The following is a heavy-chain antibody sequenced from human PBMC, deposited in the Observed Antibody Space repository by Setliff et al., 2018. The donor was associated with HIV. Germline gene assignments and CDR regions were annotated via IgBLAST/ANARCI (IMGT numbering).Heavy chain of an antibody. D-gene: IGHD3-3*01. Sequence: GGSLRLSCAASGFTFTNYYMSWVRQAPGKGLEWVTFIRDDGSEKFYADSVRGRFTISRDNSKNKLYLQMNSLRIEDTAIYYCVKGDNFWTGYSTYFEFDPWGQGTLVTVSS. CDR2: IRDDGSEK. CDR3: VKGDNFWTGYSTYFEFDP. V-gene: IGHV3-30*02. CDR1: GFTFTNYY. J-gene: IGHJ5*02.